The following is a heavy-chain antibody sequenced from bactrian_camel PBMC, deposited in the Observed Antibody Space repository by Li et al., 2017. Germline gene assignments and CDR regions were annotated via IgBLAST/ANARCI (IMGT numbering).Heavy chain of an antibody. J-gene: IGHJ4*01. Sequence: VQLVESGGGSVQAGGSLRLTCVATGTVYTDICMGWVRRVPGARDEGVAGIARDGGTTYADRVEGRSTVSKIGANNTLYLQMNNLEPEDTAMYSCAAGFGWLLRDGSCPQLNYWGQGTQVTVS. CDR1: GTVYTDIC. D-gene: IGHD3*01. CDR3: AAGFGWLLRDGSCPQLNY. V-gene: IGHV3S53*01. CDR2: IARDGGT.